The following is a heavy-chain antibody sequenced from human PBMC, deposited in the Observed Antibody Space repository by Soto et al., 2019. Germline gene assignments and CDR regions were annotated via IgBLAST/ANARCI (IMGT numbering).Heavy chain of an antibody. V-gene: IGHV4-39*01. Sequence: SETLSLTCTVSGGSISSSSYYWGWIRQPPGKGLEWIGSIYYSGSTYYNPSLKSRVTISVDTSKNQFSLKLSSVTAADTAVYYCAKCIAAAGTRNFQHWGQGTLVTVSS. D-gene: IGHD6-13*01. CDR2: IYYSGST. CDR1: GGSISSSSYY. J-gene: IGHJ1*01. CDR3: AKCIAAAGTRNFQH.